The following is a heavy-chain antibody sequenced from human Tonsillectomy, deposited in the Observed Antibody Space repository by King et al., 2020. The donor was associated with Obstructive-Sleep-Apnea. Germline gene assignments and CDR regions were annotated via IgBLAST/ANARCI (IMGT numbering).Heavy chain of an antibody. J-gene: IGHJ4*02. CDR1: GFTFSSYT. D-gene: IGHD3-10*01. CDR3: ARGVMDYYASGNFFDY. Sequence: VQLVESGGGLVKPGESLRLSCAASGFTFSSYTMNWVRQAPGKGLEWVSSIRSSGSYIYYADSVKGRFTISGDNAKNSLYLQMNSLRAEDTTVYYCARGVMDYYASGNFFDYWGQGTLVTVSS. CDR2: IRSSGSYI. V-gene: IGHV3-21*01.